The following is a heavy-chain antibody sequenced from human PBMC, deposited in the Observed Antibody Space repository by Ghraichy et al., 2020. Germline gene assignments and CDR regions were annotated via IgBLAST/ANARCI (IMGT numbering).Heavy chain of an antibody. CDR1: GFTFSSYS. J-gene: IGHJ6*02. D-gene: IGHD3-3*01. Sequence: GSLNISCAASGFTFSSYSMNWVRQAPGKGLEWVSFISGSSGFIYYADSVKGRFTISRDNAKNSLYLQMNSLRAEDTAVYYCARMEYYDFWSGSEVTYYYYGMDVWGQGTTVTVSS. CDR3: ARMEYYDFWSGSEVTYYYYGMDV. V-gene: IGHV3-21*01. CDR2: ISGSSGFI.